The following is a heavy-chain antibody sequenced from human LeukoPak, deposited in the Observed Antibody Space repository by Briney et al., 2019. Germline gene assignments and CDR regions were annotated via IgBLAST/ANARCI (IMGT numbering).Heavy chain of an antibody. CDR2: INPTSGGT. CDR1: GYTFTGYY. CDR3: ARGEMITFGGVIVISTFDI. J-gene: IGHJ3*02. Sequence: SVKVSCKTSGYTFTGYYIQWVRQAPGQGLEWMGYINPTSGGTNYAQEFQGRVTMTRDTSISTAYMELSRLTSDDTAVYYCARGEMITFGGVIVISTFDIWGQGTMVTVS. D-gene: IGHD3-16*02. V-gene: IGHV1-2*02.